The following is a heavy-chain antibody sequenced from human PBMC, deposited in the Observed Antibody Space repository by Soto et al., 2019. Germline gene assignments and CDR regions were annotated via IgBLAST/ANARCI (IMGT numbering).Heavy chain of an antibody. Sequence: SGVSLRLSCAASGFTFSSYSMNWVRQAPGKGLEWVSSISSSSSYIYYADSVKGRFTISRDNAKNSLYLQMNSLRAEDTAVYYCARDGEVVSGPIDIWGQGTMVTVS. V-gene: IGHV3-21*01. D-gene: IGHD3-22*01. CDR1: GFTFSSYS. J-gene: IGHJ3*02. CDR2: ISSSSSYI. CDR3: ARDGEVVSGPIDI.